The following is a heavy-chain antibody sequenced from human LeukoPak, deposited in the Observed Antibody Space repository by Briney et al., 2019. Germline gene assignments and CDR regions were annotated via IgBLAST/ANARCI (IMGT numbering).Heavy chain of an antibody. J-gene: IGHJ4*02. Sequence: GGSLRLSCAASGFTFSSYGMHWVRQAPGKGLEWVAVISYDGSDKYYADSVKGRFTISRDNSKNTLYLQMNSLRAEDTAVYYCAKIRVVFNWNYAYYFDYWGQGSLVTVSS. V-gene: IGHV3-30*18. CDR2: ISYDGSDK. D-gene: IGHD1-7*01. CDR3: AKIRVVFNWNYAYYFDY. CDR1: GFTFSSYG.